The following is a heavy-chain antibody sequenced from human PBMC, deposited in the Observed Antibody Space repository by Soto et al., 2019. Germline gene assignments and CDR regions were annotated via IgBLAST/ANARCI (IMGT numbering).Heavy chain of an antibody. CDR3: AKDGDIVVVVAARGDAFDI. Sequence: EVQLLESGGGLVQPGGSLRLSCAASGFTFSSYAMSWVRQAPGKGLEWVSAISGSGGSTYYAGSVKGRFTISRDNSKNTLYLQMNSLRAEDTAVYYCAKDGDIVVVVAARGDAFDIWGQGTMVTVSS. CDR2: ISGSGGST. V-gene: IGHV3-23*01. CDR1: GFTFSSYA. D-gene: IGHD2-15*01. J-gene: IGHJ3*02.